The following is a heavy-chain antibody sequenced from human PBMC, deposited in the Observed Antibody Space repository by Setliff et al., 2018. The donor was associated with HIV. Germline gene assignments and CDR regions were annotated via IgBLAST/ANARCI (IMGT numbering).Heavy chain of an antibody. D-gene: IGHD6-13*01. V-gene: IGHV6-1*01. CDR3: ARSITTAGTVFDY. CDR2: TFHRSKWYS. CDR1: GDSVSNYSAA. Sequence: PSQTLSLTCAISGDSVSNYSAAWNWIRQSPSRGLEWLGRTFHRSKWYSDYAESVRSRITINPDTSKYQLSLQLHSVTPEDTAVYYCARSITTAGTVFDYWGQGTLVTVSS. J-gene: IGHJ4*02.